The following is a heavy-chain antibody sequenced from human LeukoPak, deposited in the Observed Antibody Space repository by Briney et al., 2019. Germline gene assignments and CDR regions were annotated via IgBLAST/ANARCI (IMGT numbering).Heavy chain of an antibody. D-gene: IGHD6-6*01. CDR2: IRYDGSNK. Sequence: GALRLSCAASGFTFSSYGMHWVRQAPGKGLEWVAFIRYDGSNKYYADSVKGRFTISRDNSKNTLYLQMNSLRAEDTAVYYCAKDKASSWSLDYWGQGTLVTVSS. J-gene: IGHJ4*02. CDR1: GFTFSSYG. V-gene: IGHV3-30*02. CDR3: AKDKASSWSLDY.